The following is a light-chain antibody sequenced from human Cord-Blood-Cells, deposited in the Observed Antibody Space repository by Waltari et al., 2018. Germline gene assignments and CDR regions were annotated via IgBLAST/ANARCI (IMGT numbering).Light chain of an antibody. V-gene: IGKV3-11*01. CDR3: QQRSNWPPLT. CDR2: DAS. Sequence: IALTQSPATLSLSPRERASLSCRASQSVSSYLAWYQQKPGQAPRLLIYDASNRATGIPARFSGSGSGTDFTLTISSLEPEDFAVYYCQQRSNWPPLTFGGGTKVEIK. CDR1: QSVSSY. J-gene: IGKJ4*01.